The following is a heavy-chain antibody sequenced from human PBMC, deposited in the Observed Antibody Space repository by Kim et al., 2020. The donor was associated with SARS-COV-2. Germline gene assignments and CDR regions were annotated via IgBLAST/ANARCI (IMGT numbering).Heavy chain of an antibody. V-gene: IGHV3-74*01. CDR3: ARARLGHGLLSEYYYYGMDV. CDR1: GFTFSSYW. CDR2: INSDGSST. J-gene: IGHJ6*02. Sequence: GGSLRLSCAASGFTFSSYWMHWVRQAPGKGLVWVSRINSDGSSTSYADSVKGRFTISRDNAKNTLYLQMNSLRAEDTAVYYCARARLGHGLLSEYYYYGMDVWGQGTTVTVSS. D-gene: IGHD3-3*01.